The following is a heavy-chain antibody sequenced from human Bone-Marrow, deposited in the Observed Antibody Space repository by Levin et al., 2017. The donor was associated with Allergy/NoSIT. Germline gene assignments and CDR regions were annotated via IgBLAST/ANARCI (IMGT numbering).Heavy chain of an antibody. J-gene: IGHJ4*02. CDR1: GLIFSNYA. V-gene: IGHV3-23*01. Sequence: TGGSLRLSCAASGLIFSNYAMNWVRQAPGKGLEWVSQISGSGSNTHYADSVRGRFTFSRDNSNNTVYLQMNSLRADDTAVYYCAGYDTSGYLSPFDYWGQGTLVTVSS. CDR2: ISGSGSNT. CDR3: AGYDTSGYLSPFDY. D-gene: IGHD3-22*01.